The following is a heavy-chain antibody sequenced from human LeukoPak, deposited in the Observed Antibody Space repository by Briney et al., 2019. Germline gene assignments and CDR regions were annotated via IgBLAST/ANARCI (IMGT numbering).Heavy chain of an antibody. CDR3: ARDPGIAAAGTVGYFDY. V-gene: IGHV3-48*03. Sequence: GGSLRLSCAASGFTFSSYEMNWVRQAPGKGLEWVSHISISGLTIYYADSVKGRFTISRDNAKNSLFLQMNNLRAEDTAVYYCARDPGIAAAGTVGYFDYWGQGSLVTVSS. D-gene: IGHD6-13*01. CDR1: GFTFSSYE. CDR2: ISISGLTI. J-gene: IGHJ4*02.